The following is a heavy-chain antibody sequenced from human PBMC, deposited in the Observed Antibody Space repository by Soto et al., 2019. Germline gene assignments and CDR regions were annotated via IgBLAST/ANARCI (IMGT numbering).Heavy chain of an antibody. Sequence: QVQLQESGPGLVEPSQTLSLTCTVSGGSISGEGYYWSWIRQYSGRGLEWLGYIHYSGSTYSNPSLKSRVTSSVATSKTKFFLKLTSVTAADTAVYYCARAWTATAGWANWFDRWGQGTLVTVSS. J-gene: IGHJ5*02. V-gene: IGHV4-31*03. D-gene: IGHD6-13*01. CDR1: GGSISGEGYY. CDR2: IHYSGST. CDR3: ARAWTATAGWANWFDR.